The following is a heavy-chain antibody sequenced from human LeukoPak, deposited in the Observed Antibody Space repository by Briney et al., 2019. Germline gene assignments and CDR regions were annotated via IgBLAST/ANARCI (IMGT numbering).Heavy chain of an antibody. CDR1: GFTFSSYA. CDR2: ISGSGGST. J-gene: IGHJ6*03. Sequence: PGGSLRLSCAASGFTFSSYAMSWVRQAPGKGLEWVSAISGSGGSTYYADSVKGRFTISRDNSKNTLYLQMNGLRAEDTAVYYCAKGPRGRAVAGSPYYYYYFYMDVWGKGTTVTHSS. V-gene: IGHV3-23*01. CDR3: AKGPRGRAVAGSPYYYYYFYMDV. D-gene: IGHD6-19*01.